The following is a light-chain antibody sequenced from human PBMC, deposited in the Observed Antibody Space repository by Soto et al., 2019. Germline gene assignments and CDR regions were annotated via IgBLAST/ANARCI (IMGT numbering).Light chain of an antibody. V-gene: IGLV1-40*01. CDR2: GNS. J-gene: IGLJ3*02. Sequence: QSVLTQPPSVSGAPGQRVTIACTGSSSNIGAGYDVHWYQQLPGTAPKLLIYGNSNRPSGVPDRFSGSKSGTSASLAITGLQHEDEAEYYCQSYDSSLSGSVFGGGTKLTVL. CDR1: SSNIGAGYD. CDR3: QSYDSSLSGSV.